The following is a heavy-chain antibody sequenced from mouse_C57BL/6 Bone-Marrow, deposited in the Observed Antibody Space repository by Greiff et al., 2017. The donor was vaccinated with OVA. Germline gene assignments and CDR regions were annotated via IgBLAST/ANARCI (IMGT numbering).Heavy chain of an antibody. CDR2: ISYDGSN. CDR3: ARGGAGTNYYAMDY. Sequence: EVKLQESGPGLVKPSQSLSLTCSVTGYSITSGYYWNWIRQFPGNKLEWMGYISYDGSNNYNPSLKNRISITRDTSKNQFFLKLNSVTTEDTATYYCARGGAGTNYYAMDYWGQGTSVTVSS. D-gene: IGHD4-1*01. J-gene: IGHJ4*01. CDR1: GYSITSGYY. V-gene: IGHV3-6*01.